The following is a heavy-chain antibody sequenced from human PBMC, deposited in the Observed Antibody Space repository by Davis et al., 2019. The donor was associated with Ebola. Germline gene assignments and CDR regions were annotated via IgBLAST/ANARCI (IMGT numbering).Heavy chain of an antibody. CDR1: GGSFSGYY. Sequence: LRLSCAVYGGSFSGYYWSWIRQPPGKGLEWIGEINHSGSTNYNPSLKSRVTISVDTSKNQFSLKLSSVTAADTAVYYCARTRGYSGYARFDYWGQGTLVTVSS. CDR3: ARTRGYSGYARFDY. J-gene: IGHJ4*02. CDR2: INHSGST. D-gene: IGHD5-12*01. V-gene: IGHV4-34*01.